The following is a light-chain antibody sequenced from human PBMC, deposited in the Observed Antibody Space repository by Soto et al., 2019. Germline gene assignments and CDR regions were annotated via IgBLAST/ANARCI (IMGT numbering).Light chain of an antibody. Sequence: QAVLTQPPSASGTPGQSVSVSCSGSSSNIGSNTVNWYQQLSGAAPKLLIHNNDQRPSGVPDRFSGSKSDTSASLAISGLQSADEADYYCAAWDDSQTAVLFGGGTKLTVL. J-gene: IGLJ3*02. V-gene: IGLV1-44*01. CDR2: NND. CDR3: AAWDDSQTAVL. CDR1: SSNIGSNT.